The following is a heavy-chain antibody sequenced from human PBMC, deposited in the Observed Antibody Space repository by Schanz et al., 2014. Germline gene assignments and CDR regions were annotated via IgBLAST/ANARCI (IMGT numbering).Heavy chain of an antibody. CDR3: ARIGGSVFDY. J-gene: IGHJ4*02. D-gene: IGHD3-10*01. V-gene: IGHV3-30*03. CDR1: GFTFSTHA. Sequence: VQLVESGGGVVQPGRSLRLSCAASGFTFSTHAMHWVRQAPGKGLEWVALVSSDGNNDYYTDSVKGRFTISRDNSKNSLYLQMNSLRAEDTAVYYCARIGGSVFDYWAQGTLVTVFS. CDR2: VSSDGNND.